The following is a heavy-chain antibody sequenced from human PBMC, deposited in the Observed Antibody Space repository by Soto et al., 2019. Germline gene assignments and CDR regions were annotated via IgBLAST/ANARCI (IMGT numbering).Heavy chain of an antibody. CDR3: AGPRRGSSWYGMDV. V-gene: IGHV4-39*01. J-gene: IGHJ6*02. Sequence: QLQLQESGPGLVKPSETLSLTCTVSGGSISSSSYYWGWIRQPPGKGLEWIGSIYYSGSTYYNPSLKSRVPISVDTSKNQFSLKLSSVTAADTAVYYCAGPRRGSSWYGMDVWGQGTTVTVSS. CDR2: IYYSGST. CDR1: GGSISSSSYY. D-gene: IGHD6-13*01.